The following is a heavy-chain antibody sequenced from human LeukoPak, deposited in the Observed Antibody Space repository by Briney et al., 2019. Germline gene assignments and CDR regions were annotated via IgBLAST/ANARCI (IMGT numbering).Heavy chain of an antibody. Sequence: KPSETLSLTCTVSGDSISNYFWTWIRQPPGKGLESIGYIYYSGSSDYNPSLKSRATISVDTSKTQFSLKLSSVTAADTAVYYCARHRDYYYSYMDVWGKGTTVTISS. CDR2: IYYSGSS. CDR3: ARHRDYYYSYMDV. CDR1: GDSISNYF. J-gene: IGHJ6*03. V-gene: IGHV4-59*08.